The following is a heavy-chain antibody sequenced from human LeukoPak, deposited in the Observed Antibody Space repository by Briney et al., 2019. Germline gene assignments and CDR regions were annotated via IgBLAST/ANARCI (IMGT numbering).Heavy chain of an antibody. Sequence: GGSLRLSCAASGFTFSSYSMNWVRQAPGKGLEWVSYISSSSSTIYYADSVKGRFTISRDNAKNSLYLQMNSLRAEDTAVYYCARAHDTVKGGYYFDYWGQGTLVTVSS. V-gene: IGHV3-48*01. CDR1: GFTFSSYS. J-gene: IGHJ4*02. D-gene: IGHD5-18*01. CDR3: ARAHDTVKGGYYFDY. CDR2: ISSSSSTI.